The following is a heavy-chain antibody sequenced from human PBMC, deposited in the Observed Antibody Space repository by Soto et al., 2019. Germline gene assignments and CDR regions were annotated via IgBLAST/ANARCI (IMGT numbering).Heavy chain of an antibody. V-gene: IGHV1-69*01. CDR1: GGTFGSNG. D-gene: IGHD5-12*01. J-gene: IGHJ6*02. CDR3: ARGTAYSGSALHYKYYYGMDV. Sequence: QVQLVQSGAEVKKPGSSVKVSCKASGGTFGSNGITWARQAPGQGIEWMGVIIPIFGTTNYAQKFQGRVTITADESTSTAYMELSSLSSEDTAVYYCARGTAYSGSALHYKYYYGMDVWGQGTTVTVSS. CDR2: IIPIFGTT.